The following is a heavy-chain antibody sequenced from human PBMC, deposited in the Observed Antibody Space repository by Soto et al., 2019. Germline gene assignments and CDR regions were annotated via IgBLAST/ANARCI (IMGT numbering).Heavy chain of an antibody. CDR3: ARVLYYGSGCYSPYGMDV. D-gene: IGHD3-10*01. J-gene: IGHJ6*02. Sequence: QVQLVQSGAEVKKPGSSVKVSCKTSGVSFNNNGIGWVRQAPGHGLEWMGGVSPPFRASNYARKFQGRISITADATTGTVNMELSSLASEATAQFYCARVLYYGSGCYSPYGMDVWGQGTTVTVSS. CDR1: GVSFNNNG. V-gene: IGHV1-69*01. CDR2: VSPPFRAS.